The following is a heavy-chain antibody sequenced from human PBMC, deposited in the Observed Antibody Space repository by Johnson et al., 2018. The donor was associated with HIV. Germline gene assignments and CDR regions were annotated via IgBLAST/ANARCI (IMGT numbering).Heavy chain of an antibody. CDR2: TSYDGSNK. V-gene: IGHV3-30*03. D-gene: IGHD5-24*01. J-gene: IGHJ3*02. CDR3: ARDKGMATRELLMSAFDI. CDR1: GFTFSSYG. Sequence: QVQLVESGGGLVKPGGSLRLSCAASGFTFSSYGMHWVRQAPGKGLEWVAVTSYDGSNKYYADSVKGRFTISRDNSKNTLYLQMNSLRAEDTAVYYCARDKGMATRELLMSAFDIWGQGTMVTVSS.